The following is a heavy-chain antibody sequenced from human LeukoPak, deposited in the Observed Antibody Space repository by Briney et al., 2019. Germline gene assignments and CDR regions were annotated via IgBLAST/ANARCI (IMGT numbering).Heavy chain of an antibody. D-gene: IGHD3-10*01. Sequence: SETLSLTCTVSGGSISSYYWSWVRQPPGKGLEWIGYIYYSGSTNYNPSLKSRVTISVDTSKNQFSLKLSSVTAADTAVYYCARQVRGSDFDSWGQGTLVTVSS. CDR2: IYYSGST. CDR3: ARQVRGSDFDS. CDR1: GGSISSYY. V-gene: IGHV4-59*01. J-gene: IGHJ4*02.